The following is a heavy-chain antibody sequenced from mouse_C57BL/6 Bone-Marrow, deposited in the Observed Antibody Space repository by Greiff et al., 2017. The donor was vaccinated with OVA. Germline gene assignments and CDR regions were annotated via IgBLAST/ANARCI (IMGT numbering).Heavy chain of an antibody. Sequence: VQLQESGPELVKPGASVKISCKASGYAFSSSWMNWVKQRPGKGLEWIGLIYPGDGDTNYNGKFKGKATLTADKSSSTAYMQLSSLTSEDSAVYFCARSYGSSPGDYWGQGTSVTVSS. CDR3: ARSYGSSPGDY. J-gene: IGHJ4*01. V-gene: IGHV1-82*01. D-gene: IGHD1-1*01. CDR2: IYPGDGDT. CDR1: GYAFSSSW.